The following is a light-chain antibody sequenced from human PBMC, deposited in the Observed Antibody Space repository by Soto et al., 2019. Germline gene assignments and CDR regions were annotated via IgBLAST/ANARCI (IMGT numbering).Light chain of an antibody. CDR3: QEYDNLPSIT. CDR2: DAS. V-gene: IGKV1-33*01. Sequence: DTQRTQSPCSLAASVGDVVTITCQASQDISNYLNWYQQKPGKAPKLLIYDASNLETGVPSRFSGSGSGTDFTFTISRLQPEDIATYYCQEYDNLPSITLGQGTRLEIK. CDR1: QDISNY. J-gene: IGKJ5*01.